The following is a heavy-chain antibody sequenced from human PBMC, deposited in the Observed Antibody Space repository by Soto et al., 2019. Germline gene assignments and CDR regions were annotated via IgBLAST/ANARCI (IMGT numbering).Heavy chain of an antibody. CDR1: GGSFSGYY. Sequence: QVQLQQWGAGLLKPSETLSLTCAVYGGSFSGYYWSWIRQPPGKGLEWIGEINHSGSTNYNPSLKSRVTISVDTSKNQFSLKLSSVTAAVTAVYYCARAVDYCSSTSCYGLGNVNWFDPWGQGTLVTVSS. J-gene: IGHJ5*02. CDR2: INHSGST. CDR3: ARAVDYCSSTSCYGLGNVNWFDP. D-gene: IGHD2-2*01. V-gene: IGHV4-34*01.